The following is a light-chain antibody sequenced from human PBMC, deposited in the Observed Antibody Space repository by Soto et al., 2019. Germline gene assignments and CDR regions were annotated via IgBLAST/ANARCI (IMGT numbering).Light chain of an antibody. Sequence: QSALTQPASVSGSPGQSITVSCIGSSSDVGGYNYVSWYQQHPGKAPKLMIHDVSNRPSGVSNRFSGSKSGNTASLTISGLRSEDEADYYCSSYTTSYTQVFGGGTKLTVL. V-gene: IGLV2-14*03. J-gene: IGLJ2*01. CDR1: SSDVGGYNY. CDR3: SSYTTSYTQV. CDR2: DVS.